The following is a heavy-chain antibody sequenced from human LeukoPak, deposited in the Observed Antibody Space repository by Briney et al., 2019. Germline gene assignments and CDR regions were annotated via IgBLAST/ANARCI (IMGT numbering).Heavy chain of an antibody. CDR3: AADLWFQPTLDWFDP. V-gene: IGHV3-30*02. D-gene: IGHD2-21*01. Sequence: GGSLRLSRAPPGFTFRSYGMHWVRQAPGKGLEWVAFIRYDGSNKYYAASVKGRFTMCRDNSKNTLYLQMNSLRAEDTAVYYCAADLWFQPTLDWFDPWGQGTLVTVSS. CDR2: IRYDGSNK. CDR1: GFTFRSYG. J-gene: IGHJ5*02.